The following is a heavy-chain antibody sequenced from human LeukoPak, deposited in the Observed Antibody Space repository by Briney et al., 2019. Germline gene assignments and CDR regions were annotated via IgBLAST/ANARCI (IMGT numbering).Heavy chain of an antibody. CDR2: ISSSGSYI. V-gene: IGHV3-21*01. CDR1: GFTFSSYS. Sequence: PGGSLRLSCAASGFTFSSYSMNWVRQAPGKGLEWVSSISSSGSYIYYADSVKGRFTISRDNAKNSLYLQMNSLRAEDTAVYYCARDSGEPAIDYWGQGTLVTVSS. D-gene: IGHD1-14*01. CDR3: ARDSGEPAIDY. J-gene: IGHJ4*02.